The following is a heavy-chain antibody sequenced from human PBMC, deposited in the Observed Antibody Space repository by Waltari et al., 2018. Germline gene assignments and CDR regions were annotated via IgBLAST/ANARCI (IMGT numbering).Heavy chain of an antibody. V-gene: IGHV3-7*01. J-gene: IGHJ3*02. CDR3: VRDLRWAFDI. CDR2: MNPEGSAK. D-gene: IGHD2-15*01. Sequence: EVKVVESGGGLVQPGGSLRLSCEASGFTFRNSWMNWVRQAPGKGLEWVAKMNPEGSAKTYVDSVKGRFTISRDNAKNSLYLPMNSLRAEDTAVYYCVRDLRWAFDIWGQGTMVTVSA. CDR1: GFTFRNSW.